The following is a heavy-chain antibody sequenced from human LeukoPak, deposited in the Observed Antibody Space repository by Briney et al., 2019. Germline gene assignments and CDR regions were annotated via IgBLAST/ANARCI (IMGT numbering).Heavy chain of an antibody. V-gene: IGHV4-38-2*02. CDR2: IYHSGNA. J-gene: IGHJ4*02. Sequence: SETLSLTCNVSGYSISSGYHWGWIRQPPGKGLEWIGNIYHSGNAYYNPSLKSRVTLSVDTSKNQFSLKLNSVTAADTAVYYCARDPSTNFDYWGQGTLVTVSS. D-gene: IGHD2-2*01. CDR1: GYSISSGYH. CDR3: ARDPSTNFDY.